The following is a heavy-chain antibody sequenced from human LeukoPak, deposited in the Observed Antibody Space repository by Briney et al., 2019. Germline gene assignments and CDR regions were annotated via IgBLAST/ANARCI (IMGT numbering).Heavy chain of an antibody. Sequence: PAGGSLRLSCAASGFTFSSSAMSWVRQAPGKGLEWVSTVSGSGVGTYYADSVKGRFTIARDNSKNTLYLQKDSLRAEDTAVYYCAKDGEDYCTSTSCQSQYYFDYWGQGTLVTVSS. J-gene: IGHJ4*02. CDR2: VSGSGVGT. V-gene: IGHV3-23*01. CDR1: GFTFSSSA. CDR3: AKDGEDYCTSTSCQSQYYFDY. D-gene: IGHD2-2*01.